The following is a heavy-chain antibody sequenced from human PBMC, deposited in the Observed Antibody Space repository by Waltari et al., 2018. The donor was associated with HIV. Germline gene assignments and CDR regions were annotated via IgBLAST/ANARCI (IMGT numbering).Heavy chain of an antibody. V-gene: IGHV4-39*01. CDR3: ASSSHSSGWYTGYYYYGMDV. J-gene: IGHJ6*02. CDR1: GGSISSSSYY. CDR2: IYYSGRT. D-gene: IGHD6-19*01. Sequence: QLQLQESGPGLVKPSETLSLTCTVSGGSISSSSYYWGWIRQHPGKGLEWIGSIYYSGRTYYNPSLKSRVSISVDTSKNQFSLTLSSVTAADTAVYYCASSSHSSGWYTGYYYYGMDVWGQGTTVTVSS.